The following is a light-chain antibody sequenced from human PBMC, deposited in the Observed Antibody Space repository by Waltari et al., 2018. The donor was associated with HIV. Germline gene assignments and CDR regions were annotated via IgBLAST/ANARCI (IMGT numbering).Light chain of an antibody. CDR1: ALPKQT. CDR3: QSAESSGIVV. CDR2: KGS. J-gene: IGLJ2*01. Sequence: SYELTQPPSVSVSPGQTARITCSGDALPKQTAYWYQQKPGQAPVLVIYKGSERPSGIPERFSGSSSGTTVTLTISAVQAEDEADYYCQSAESSGIVVFGGGTKLTVL. V-gene: IGLV3-25*03.